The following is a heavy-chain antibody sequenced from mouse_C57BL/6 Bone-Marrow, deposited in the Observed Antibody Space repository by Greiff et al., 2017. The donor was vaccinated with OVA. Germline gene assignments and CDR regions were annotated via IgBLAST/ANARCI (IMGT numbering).Heavy chain of an antibody. V-gene: IGHV2-2*01. Sequence: VKLQESGPGLVQPSQSLSITCTVSGFSLTSYGVHWVRQSPGKGLEWLGVIWSGGSTDYNAAFISRLSISKDNSKSQVFFKMNSLQADDTAIYYCASYYGSSYDYFDYWGQGTTLTVSS. D-gene: IGHD1-1*01. CDR3: ASYYGSSYDYFDY. J-gene: IGHJ2*01. CDR2: IWSGGST. CDR1: GFSLTSYG.